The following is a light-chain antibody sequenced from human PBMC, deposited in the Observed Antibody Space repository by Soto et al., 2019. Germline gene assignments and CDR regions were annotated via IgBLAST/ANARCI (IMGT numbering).Light chain of an antibody. CDR1: SSDVGSYVY. V-gene: IGLV2-14*01. J-gene: IGLJ2*01. CDR3: SSFTTSGTLL. Sequence: QSVLTQPASVSGSPGQSITISCTGTSSDVGSYVYVSWYQQHPGKAPKLILYEVNNRPSGVSNRFSGSKSGNTASLTISGLQAEGEADYFCSSFTTSGTLLFGGGTKVTVL. CDR2: EVN.